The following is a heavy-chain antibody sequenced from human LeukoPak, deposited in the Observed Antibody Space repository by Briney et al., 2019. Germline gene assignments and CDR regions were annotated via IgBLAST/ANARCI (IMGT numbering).Heavy chain of an antibody. CDR3: ARDRVVVPAAMSYYYGMDV. J-gene: IGHJ6*02. V-gene: IGHV3-7*03. CDR1: GFTFSSYW. D-gene: IGHD2-2*01. CDR2: IRQDGSEK. Sequence: GGSLRLSCAASGFTFSSYWMSWVRQAPGKGLEWVANIRQDGSEKYYVDSVKGRFTISRDNAKNSLYLQMNSLRAEDTAVYYCARDRVVVPAAMSYYYGMDVWGQGTTVTVSS.